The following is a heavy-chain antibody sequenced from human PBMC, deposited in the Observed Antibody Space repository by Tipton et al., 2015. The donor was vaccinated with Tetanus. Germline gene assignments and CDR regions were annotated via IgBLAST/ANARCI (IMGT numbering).Heavy chain of an antibody. D-gene: IGHD2-15*01. CDR1: GYTFTGNY. CDR2: INPDSGGT. CDR3: ARGRVGAAY. J-gene: IGHJ4*02. V-gene: IGHV1-2*02. Sequence: QLVQSGAEVRKPGASVKVSCKAAGYTFTGNYLQWVRQAPGQGLEWMGWINPDSGGTNSAQKFQGRVTMTRDTSISTAYMELSRLRSDDTAVYYCARGRVGAAYWGQGSLVTVSS.